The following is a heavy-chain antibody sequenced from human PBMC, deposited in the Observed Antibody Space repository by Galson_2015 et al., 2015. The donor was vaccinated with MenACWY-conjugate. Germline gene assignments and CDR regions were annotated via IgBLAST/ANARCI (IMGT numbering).Heavy chain of an antibody. V-gene: IGHV7-4-1*02. D-gene: IGHD6-19*01. J-gene: IGHJ5*02. CDR2: INTKTGNP. Sequence: SVKVSCKASGYTFTRYAMNWVRQAPGQGLEWKGWINTKTGNPTYAQGFTGRFVFSLDSSVSAAYLQISSLQAEDTAVYYCARTLAVTGSTINWFDPWGQGTLVTVSS. CDR1: GYTFTRYA. CDR3: ARTLAVTGSTINWFDP.